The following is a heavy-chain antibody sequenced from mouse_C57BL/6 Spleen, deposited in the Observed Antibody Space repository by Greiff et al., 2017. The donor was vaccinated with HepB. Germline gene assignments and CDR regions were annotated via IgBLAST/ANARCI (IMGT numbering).Heavy chain of an antibody. V-gene: IGHV1-5*01. J-gene: IGHJ3*01. CDR3: TRGGTAQAPAWFAY. CDR2: IYHGNSDT. Sequence: VHVKQSGTVLARPGASVKMSCKTSGYTFTSYWMPWVTQRPGPGLEWIGAIYHGNSDTSYNQKFKGKAKLTAVTSASTAYMELSSLTNEDSAVYYCTRGGTAQAPAWFAYWGQGTLVTVSA. D-gene: IGHD3-2*02. CDR1: GYTFTSYW.